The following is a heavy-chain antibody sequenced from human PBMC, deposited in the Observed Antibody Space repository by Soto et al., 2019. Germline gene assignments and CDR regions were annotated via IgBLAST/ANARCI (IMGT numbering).Heavy chain of an antibody. V-gene: IGHV1-69*01. CDR1: GGTFSSYA. Sequence: QVQLVQSRAEVKKPGSSVKVSCKASGGTFSSYAISWVRQAPGQGLEWMGGISPIFGTANYPQEYQGRVTIYSDECTGTAYMDLSSLRSEDTAVYYCVRDFVDYDILTGYPTYFYGIDVWGQATTVTVSS. D-gene: IGHD3-9*01. CDR3: VRDFVDYDILTGYPTYFYGIDV. CDR2: ISPIFGTA. J-gene: IGHJ6*02.